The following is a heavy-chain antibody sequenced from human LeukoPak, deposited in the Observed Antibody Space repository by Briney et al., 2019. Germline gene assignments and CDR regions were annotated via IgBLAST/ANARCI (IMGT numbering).Heavy chain of an antibody. CDR1: GFTFSDYY. V-gene: IGHV3-11*01. Sequence: GGSLRLSCAASGFTFSDYYMSWIRQAPGKGLEWVSYISSGGSTIYYADSVKGRFTISRDNAKNSLYLQMNSLRAEDTAVYYCARDPMPNIAAAGREPFDYWGQGTLVTVSS. CDR3: ARDPMPNIAAAGREPFDY. D-gene: IGHD6-13*01. J-gene: IGHJ4*02. CDR2: ISSGGSTI.